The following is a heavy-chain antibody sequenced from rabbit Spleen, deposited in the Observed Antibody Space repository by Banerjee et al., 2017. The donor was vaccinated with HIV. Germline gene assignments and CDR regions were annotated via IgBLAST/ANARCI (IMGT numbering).Heavy chain of an antibody. Sequence: EQLEESGGGLVKPEGSLTLTCKASGVSLNDKDVMCWVRQAPGKGLEWIACINAVTGKALYASWAKGRYTFSKTSSTTVTLQMTSLTVADTATYFCARDTGSSFSSYGMDLWGPGTLVTVS. CDR2: INAVTGKA. CDR1: GVSLNDKDV. V-gene: IGHV1S45*01. J-gene: IGHJ6*01. CDR3: ARDTGSSFSSYGMDL. D-gene: IGHD8-1*01.